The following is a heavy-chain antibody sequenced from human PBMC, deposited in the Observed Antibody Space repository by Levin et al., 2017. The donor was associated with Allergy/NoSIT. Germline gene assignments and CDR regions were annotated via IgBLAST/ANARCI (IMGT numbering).Heavy chain of an antibody. CDR2: INHSGST. J-gene: IGHJ3*02. CDR3: ARGGGLLWFGELVPAHDAFDI. V-gene: IGHV4-34*01. CDR1: GGSFSGYY. Sequence: SETLSLTCAVYGGSFSGYYWSWIRQPPGKGLEWIGEINHSGSTNYNPSLKSRVTISVDTSKNQFSLKLSSVTAADTAVYYCARGGGLLWFGELVPAHDAFDIWGQGTMVTVSS. D-gene: IGHD3-10*01.